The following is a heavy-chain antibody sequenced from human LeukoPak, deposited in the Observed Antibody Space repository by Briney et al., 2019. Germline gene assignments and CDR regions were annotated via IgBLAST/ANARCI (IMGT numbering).Heavy chain of an antibody. CDR2: ISWNSGSI. CDR3: AKGGATVTTQLDY. Sequence: GRSLRLSCAASGFTFDDYAMHWVRQAPGKGLEWVSGISWNSGSIGYADSVKGRFTISRDNAKNSLYLQMNSLRAEDTALYYRAKGGATVTTQLDYWGQGTLVTVSS. V-gene: IGHV3-9*01. J-gene: IGHJ4*02. D-gene: IGHD4-17*01. CDR1: GFTFDDYA.